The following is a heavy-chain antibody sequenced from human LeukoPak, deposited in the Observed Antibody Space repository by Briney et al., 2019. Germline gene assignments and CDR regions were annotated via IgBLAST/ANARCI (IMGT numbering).Heavy chain of an antibody. J-gene: IGHJ4*02. CDR1: GYSISSGYY. V-gene: IGHV4-38-2*01. CDR3: AGKSGYYYNGFDY. Sequence: SETLSLTCVVSGYSISSGYYWGWIRQPPGKGLEWIGEINHSGSTNYNPSLKSRVTISVDTSKNQFSLKLSSVTAANTAVYYCAGKSGYYYNGFDYWGQGTLVTVSS. CDR2: INHSGST. D-gene: IGHD3-22*01.